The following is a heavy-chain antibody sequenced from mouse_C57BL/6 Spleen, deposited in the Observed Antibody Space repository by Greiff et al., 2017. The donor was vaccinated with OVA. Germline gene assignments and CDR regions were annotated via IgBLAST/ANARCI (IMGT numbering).Heavy chain of an antibody. CDR1: GYTFTSSW. J-gene: IGHJ2*01. CDR2: IYPGSGST. D-gene: IGHD2-4*01. Sequence: QVQLQQPGAELVKPGASVKMSCKASGYTFTSSWITWVKQRPGQGLEWIGDIYPGSGSTNYNEKFKSKATLTVDTSSSTAYMQRSSLTSEDSAVYYCARSGYYDYDGGYYFDYWGQGTTLTVSS. V-gene: IGHV1-55*01. CDR3: ARSGYYDYDGGYYFDY.